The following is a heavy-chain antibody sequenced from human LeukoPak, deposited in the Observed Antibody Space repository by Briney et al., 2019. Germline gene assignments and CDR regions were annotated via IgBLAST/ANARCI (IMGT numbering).Heavy chain of an antibody. D-gene: IGHD2-15*01. J-gene: IGHJ4*02. CDR1: GGSISSGSYY. V-gene: IGHV4-61*09. CDR2: IYTSGST. CDR3: ARETCSGGSCINDY. Sequence: PSQTLSLTCTVSGGSISSGSYYWSWIRQPAGKGLEWIGHIYTSGSTNYNPSLKSRVTISVDTSKNQFSLKLSSVTAADTAVYYCARETCSGGSCINDYWGQGTLVTVSS.